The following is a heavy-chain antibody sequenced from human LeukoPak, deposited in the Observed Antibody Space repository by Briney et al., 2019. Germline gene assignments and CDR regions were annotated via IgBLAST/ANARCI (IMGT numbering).Heavy chain of an antibody. CDR2: IYYSGST. D-gene: IGHD4-17*01. CDR1: GGSIRSTTYY. V-gene: IGHV4-39*01. J-gene: IGHJ4*02. Sequence: SETLSLTCTVSGGSIRSTTYYWSWIRQPPGEGLEWMGSIYYSGSTYYNPSLKSRVTISVDTSKNQFSLKLSSVTAADTAVYYCARGLGGSGDYAGGDYWGQGTLVTVSS. CDR3: ARGLGGSGDYAGGDY.